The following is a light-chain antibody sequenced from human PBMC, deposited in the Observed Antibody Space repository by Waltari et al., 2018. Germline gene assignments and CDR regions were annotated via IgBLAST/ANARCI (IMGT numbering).Light chain of an antibody. Sequence: QSALTQPASVSGSPGQSITISCTRSSIDLGGYSFVSWYQQHPGKAPNLMIYDFSHRPSGVSNRFSGSKSGNTASLTISGLQPEDEADYYCSSYTSIIPPFLFGTGTKVTVL. CDR2: DFS. CDR3: SSYTSIIPPFL. CDR1: SIDLGGYSF. J-gene: IGLJ1*01. V-gene: IGLV2-14*03.